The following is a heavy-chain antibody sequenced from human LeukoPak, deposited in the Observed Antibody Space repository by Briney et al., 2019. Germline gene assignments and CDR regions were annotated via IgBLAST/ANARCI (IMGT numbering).Heavy chain of an antibody. D-gene: IGHD3-10*01. CDR2: ISGSGGST. CDR3: AKDPMVRGVTRWFDP. J-gene: IGHJ5*02. V-gene: IGHV3-23*01. Sequence: PGGSLRLSCAASGFTFSSYAMSWVRQAPGKGLEWVSAISGSGGSTYYADSVKGRFTISRDNSKNTLYLQMNSLRAEDTAVYYCAKDPMVRGVTRWFDPWGQGTLVTVSS. CDR1: GFTFSSYA.